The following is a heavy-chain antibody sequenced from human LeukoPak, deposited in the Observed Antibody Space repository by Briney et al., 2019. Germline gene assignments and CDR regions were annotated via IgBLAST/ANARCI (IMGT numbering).Heavy chain of an antibody. V-gene: IGHV3-23*01. J-gene: IGHJ4*02. CDR3: AKDAGSYYDSSGYLDY. Sequence: GGSLRHSCAASGFTFSSYAMSWVRQAPGKGLEWVSAISGSGGSTYYADSVKGRFTISRDNSKNTLYLQMNSLRAEDAAVYYCAKDAGSYYDSSGYLDYWGQGTLVTVSS. D-gene: IGHD3-22*01. CDR1: GFTFSSYA. CDR2: ISGSGGST.